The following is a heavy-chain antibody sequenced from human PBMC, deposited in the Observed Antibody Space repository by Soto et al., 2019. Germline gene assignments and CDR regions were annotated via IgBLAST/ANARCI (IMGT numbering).Heavy chain of an antibody. D-gene: IGHD5-12*01. V-gene: IGHV3-15*01. CDR3: TRGGYSGYDYYYHMDV. CDR2: IKSKADGETT. CDR1: GFTFSNAW. J-gene: IGHJ6*02. Sequence: GGSLRLSCAASGFTFSNAWMSWVRQAPGKGLEWVGRIKSKADGETTDYGAPVKGRFTISRDDSKNTLYLQMNSLKTEDTAVYYCTRGGYSGYDYYYHMDVWGQGTTVTVS.